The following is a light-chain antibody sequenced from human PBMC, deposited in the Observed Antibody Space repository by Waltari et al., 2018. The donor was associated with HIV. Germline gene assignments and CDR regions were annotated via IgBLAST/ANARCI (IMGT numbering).Light chain of an antibody. CDR3: NSRDSNGAHVV. CDR2: GKN. V-gene: IGLV3-19*01. Sequence: SSELTQDPTMSVTLGQTVKISCHGDSLKNYYAPWYQQKPRPAPLLILYGKNKRPSGIPDRFSGFFSGNWAYLTIIGTQAEDEAEYYCNSRDSNGAHVVFGGGTKLTVL. J-gene: IGLJ2*01. CDR1: SLKNYY.